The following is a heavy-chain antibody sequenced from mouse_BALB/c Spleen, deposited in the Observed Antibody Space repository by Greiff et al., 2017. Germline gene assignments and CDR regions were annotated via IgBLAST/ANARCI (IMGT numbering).Heavy chain of an antibody. Sequence: QVQLQQSGAELAKPGASVKMSCKASGYTFTSYWMHWVTQRPGQGLEWIGYINPSTGYTEYNQKFKDKATLTADKSSSTAYMQLSSLTSEDSAVYYGARSGLLGRGDYAMDDWGQGTSVTVSS. D-gene: IGHD4-1*01. CDR3: ARSGLLGRGDYAMDD. J-gene: IGHJ4*01. CDR2: INPSTGYT. CDR1: GYTFTSYW. V-gene: IGHV1-7*01.